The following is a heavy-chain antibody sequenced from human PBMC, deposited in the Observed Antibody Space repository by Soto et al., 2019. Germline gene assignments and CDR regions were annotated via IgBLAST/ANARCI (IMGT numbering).Heavy chain of an antibody. D-gene: IGHD3-10*01. CDR3: ARGELGYCKGGRCHAPFDY. V-gene: IGHV1-69*01. CDR1: GGIFSRHS. CDR2: IIPIFGKV. Sequence: QVQLVQSGPEMKKPGSSVKVSCKVFGGIFSRHSINWVRLAPGQGLEWVGGIIPIFGKVNYAQKFQDRVTITADESTKTVYMEVTRLKPEDTAVYYCARGELGYCKGGRCHAPFDYWGQGTLVTVS. J-gene: IGHJ4*02.